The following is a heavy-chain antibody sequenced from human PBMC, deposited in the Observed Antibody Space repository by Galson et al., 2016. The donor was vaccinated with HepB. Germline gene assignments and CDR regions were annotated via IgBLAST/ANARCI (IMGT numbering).Heavy chain of an antibody. J-gene: IGHJ3*02. D-gene: IGHD2-2*01. V-gene: IGHV4-59*06. CDR3: ARGKYCSSSSCYARGGAFDI. CDR2: IYYSGST. CDR1: GGSISNYY. Sequence: SETLSLTCTVSGGSISNYYWSWIRQHPGKGLEWIGYIYYSGSTHYNPSLKSRLTISVDTSENQFSLKLSSVTAADTAVYYCARGKYCSSSSCYARGGAFDIWGQGTMVTVSP.